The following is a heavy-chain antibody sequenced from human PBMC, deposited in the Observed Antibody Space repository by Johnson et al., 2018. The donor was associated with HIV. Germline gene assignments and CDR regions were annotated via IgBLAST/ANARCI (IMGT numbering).Heavy chain of an antibody. CDR2: IYNGTT. D-gene: IGHD4-17*01. V-gene: IGHV3-66*01. CDR3: TRDGTTGPSGDAYDI. Sequence: PLVESGGGVVRPGGSLRLSCATSGFTFDNYGMNWVRQAPGKGLEWVSLIYNGTTFYADSVKGRFTISRDNSKNTLYLQMNSLRAEDTAVYYCTRDGTTGPSGDAYDIWGQGTMVTVSS. J-gene: IGHJ3*02. CDR1: GFTFDNYG.